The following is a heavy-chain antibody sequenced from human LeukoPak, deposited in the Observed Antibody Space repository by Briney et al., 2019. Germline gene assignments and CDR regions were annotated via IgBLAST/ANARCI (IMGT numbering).Heavy chain of an antibody. CDR2: INPNSGGT. V-gene: IGHV1-2*02. J-gene: IGHJ4*02. Sequence: ASVKVSCKASGYTFTGYYMHWVRQAPGQGLEWMGWINPNSGGTNYAQKFQGRVTMTRDTSISTAYMELSRLRSDDTAVYYCARPGADSSSWRAFDYWGQGTLVTVSS. CDR1: GYTFTGYY. D-gene: IGHD6-13*01. CDR3: ARPGADSSSWRAFDY.